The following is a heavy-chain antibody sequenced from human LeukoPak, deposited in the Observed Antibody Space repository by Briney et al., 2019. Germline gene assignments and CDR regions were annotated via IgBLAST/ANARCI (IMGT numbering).Heavy chain of an antibody. CDR2: INHSGST. V-gene: IGHV4-34*01. CDR1: GGSFSGYY. D-gene: IGHD1-26*01. Sequence: PSETLSLTCAVYGGSFSGYYWSWIRQPPGKGLEWIGEINHSGSTNYNPSLKSRVTISVDTSKNQFSLKLSSVTAADTAVYYCARGYVGARTFDYWGQGTLVTVSS. CDR3: ARGYVGARTFDY. J-gene: IGHJ4*02.